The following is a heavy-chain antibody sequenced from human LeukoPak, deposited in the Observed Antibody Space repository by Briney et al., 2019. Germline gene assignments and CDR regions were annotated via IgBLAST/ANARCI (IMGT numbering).Heavy chain of an antibody. CDR3: AKSNSGWYVPPSD. CDR1: GFAFSDYG. CDR2: ISYDGSHM. V-gene: IGHV3-30*18. Sequence: GGSLRLSCAVSGFAFSDYGMHWVRQAPGKGLEWVAVISYDGSHMYYADSVKGRFTISRDNSKNTLYLQMNSLRAEDTAVYYCAKSNSGWYVPPSDWGQGTLVTVS. D-gene: IGHD6-19*01. J-gene: IGHJ4*02.